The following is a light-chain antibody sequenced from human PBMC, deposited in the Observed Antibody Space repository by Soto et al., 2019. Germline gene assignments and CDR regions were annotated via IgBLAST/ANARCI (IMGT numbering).Light chain of an antibody. CDR2: EVS. J-gene: IGKJ5*01. V-gene: IGKV1-5*03. CDR1: QSINKW. Sequence: DILLTQSPSTLSASVGDRVTISCRASQSINKWLAWYQHKPGKAPNLLIYEVSTLHSGVPSRFSGSGSGTEFTLTISSLRPDDFATYYCQQYYSYLITFGQGTRLENK. CDR3: QQYYSYLIT.